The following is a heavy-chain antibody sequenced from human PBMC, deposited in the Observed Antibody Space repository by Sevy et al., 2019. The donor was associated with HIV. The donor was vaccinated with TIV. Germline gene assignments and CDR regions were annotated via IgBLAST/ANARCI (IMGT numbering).Heavy chain of an antibody. J-gene: IGHJ4*02. D-gene: IGHD5-18*01. CDR1: GFTFSDSW. Sequence: GGSLRLSCVASGFTFSDSWMIWVRQAPGKGLERIAFINEDGSRLGYVDSVRGRFTISRENIKNSMYLQMNNLRAEDTAVYFCARDRAYSAVDYWGQGTLVTVSS. CDR2: INEDGSRL. CDR3: ARDRAYSAVDY. V-gene: IGHV3-7*01.